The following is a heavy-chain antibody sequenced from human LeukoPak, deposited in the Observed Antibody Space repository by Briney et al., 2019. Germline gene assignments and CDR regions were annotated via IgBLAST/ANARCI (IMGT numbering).Heavy chain of an antibody. D-gene: IGHD2-2*01. CDR1: GFSFSKYG. CDR3: ARLKGQGLRHVPAT. Sequence: GGSLRLSCAASGFSFSKYGVHWIRQAPGKGLEWVAVISDAGSEKYYADSVKGRFTISRDNSKNTVYLQMNSLRPDDTAMYYCARLKGQGLRHVPATWGQGALVTVSS. J-gene: IGHJ5*02. CDR2: ISDAGSEK. V-gene: IGHV3-30*03.